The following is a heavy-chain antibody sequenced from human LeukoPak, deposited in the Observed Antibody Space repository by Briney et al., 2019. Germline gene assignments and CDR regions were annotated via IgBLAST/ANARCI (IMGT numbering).Heavy chain of an antibody. J-gene: IGHJ4*02. V-gene: IGHV4-34*01. CDR1: GGSFSGYY. Sequence: SETLSLTCAVYGGSFSGYYWSWIRQPPGKGLEWIGEINHSGSTNYNPSLKSRVTISVDTSKNQFSLKLSSVTAADTAVYYCARQRFYGGFDYWGQGTLVTVSS. CDR3: ARQRFYGGFDY. CDR2: INHSGST. D-gene: IGHD4/OR15-4a*01.